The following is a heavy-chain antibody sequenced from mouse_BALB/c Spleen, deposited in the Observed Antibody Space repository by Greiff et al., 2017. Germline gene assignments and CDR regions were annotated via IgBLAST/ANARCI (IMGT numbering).Heavy chain of an antibody. V-gene: IGHV14-3*02. CDR2: IDPANGNT. Sequence: EVQLQQSGPELVKPGASVKISCKASGYTFTDYNMHWVKQRPEQGLEWIGRIDPANGNTKYDPKFQGKATITADTSSNTAYLQLSSLTSEDTAVYYCARGGLFAYWGQGTLVTVSA. CDR1: GYTFTDYN. CDR3: ARGGLFAY. J-gene: IGHJ3*01.